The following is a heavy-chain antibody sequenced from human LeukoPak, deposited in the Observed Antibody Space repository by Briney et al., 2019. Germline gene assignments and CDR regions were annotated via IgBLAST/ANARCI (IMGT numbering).Heavy chain of an antibody. V-gene: IGHV4-59*01. D-gene: IGHD2-21*02. CDR3: ARRRNDRRGCGGDCNWYFDL. Sequence: SETLSLTCTVSGGSISSYYWSWIRQPPGKGLEWIGYIYYSGSTNYNPSLKSRVTISVDTSKNQFSLKLSSVTAADTAVYYCARRRNDRRGCGGDCNWYFDLWGRGTLVTVSS. J-gene: IGHJ2*01. CDR2: IYYSGST. CDR1: GGSISSYY.